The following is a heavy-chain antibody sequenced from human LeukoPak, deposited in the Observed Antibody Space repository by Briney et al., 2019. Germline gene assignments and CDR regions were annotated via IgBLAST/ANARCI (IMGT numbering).Heavy chain of an antibody. D-gene: IGHD2-15*01. CDR2: ISGYNGNT. CDR1: GYTFTSYG. J-gene: IGHJ5*02. Sequence: ASVKVSCKASGYTFTSYGISWVRQAPGQGLEWMGWISGYNGNTNYAQKFQGRFTMTTDTYTNTAYMELRSLRFDDTAVYYCARDEAWGYCSESSCHAELGNNWLDPWGQGTLVTVSS. V-gene: IGHV1-18*01. CDR3: ARDEAWGYCSESSCHAELGNNWLDP.